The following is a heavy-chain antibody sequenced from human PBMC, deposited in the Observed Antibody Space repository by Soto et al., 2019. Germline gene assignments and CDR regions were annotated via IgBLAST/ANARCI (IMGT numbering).Heavy chain of an antibody. CDR2: ISGSGGST. V-gene: IGHV3-23*01. CDR3: AKDKTYVWGSYRFALDY. D-gene: IGHD3-16*02. Sequence: EVQLLESGGGLVQPGGSLRLSCAASGFTFSSYAMSWVRQAPGKGLEWVSAISGSGGSTYYADSVKGRFTISRDNSKNTLYLQMNCLRAEDTAVYYCAKDKTYVWGSYRFALDYWGQGTLVTVSS. J-gene: IGHJ4*02. CDR1: GFTFSSYA.